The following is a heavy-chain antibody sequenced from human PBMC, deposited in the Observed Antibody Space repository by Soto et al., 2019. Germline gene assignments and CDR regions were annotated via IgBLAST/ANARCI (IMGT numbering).Heavy chain of an antibody. D-gene: IGHD3-3*01. CDR1: GGTFSSYA. J-gene: IGHJ6*02. CDR3: ARQYDFWSGYSLTYGMDV. Sequence: ASVKVSCKASGGTFSSYAISWVRQAPGQGLEWMGGIIPIFGTANYAQKFQGRVTITADKSTSTAYMELSSLRSEDTAVYYCARQYDFWSGYSLTYGMDVWGQGTTVTVSS. CDR2: IIPIFGTA. V-gene: IGHV1-69*06.